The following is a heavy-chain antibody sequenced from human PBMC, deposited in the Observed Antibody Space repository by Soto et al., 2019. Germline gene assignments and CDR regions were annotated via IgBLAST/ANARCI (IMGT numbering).Heavy chain of an antibody. V-gene: IGHV1-69*08. CDR1: GGTFSSYT. CDR3: ARDNSPYSSSWNDAFDI. CDR2: IIPILGIA. D-gene: IGHD6-13*01. Sequence: QVQLVQSGAEVKKPGSSVKVSCKASGGTFSSYTISWVRQAPGQGLEWMGRIIPILGIANYAQKFQGRVTINADKSTRTAYMDLSSLRSEDTAVYYCARDNSPYSSSWNDAFDIWGQGTMVTVSS. J-gene: IGHJ3*02.